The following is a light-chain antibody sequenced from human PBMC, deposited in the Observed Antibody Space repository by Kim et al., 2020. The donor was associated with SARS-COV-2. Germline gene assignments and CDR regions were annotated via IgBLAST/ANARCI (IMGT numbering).Light chain of an antibody. CDR2: YDS. Sequence: PGKAARSTCGGNNIESKSVNWYQQKPGQAPVLVIYYDSDRPSGIPERFSGSNSGNTATLTISRVEAGDEADYYCQVWDSSSDHNYVFGTGTKVTVL. CDR1: NIESKS. V-gene: IGLV3-21*04. J-gene: IGLJ1*01. CDR3: QVWDSSSDHNYV.